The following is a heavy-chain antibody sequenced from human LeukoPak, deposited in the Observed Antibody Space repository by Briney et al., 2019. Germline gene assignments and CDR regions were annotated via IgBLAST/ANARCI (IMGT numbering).Heavy chain of an antibody. D-gene: IGHD6-13*01. CDR1: GFTFSTNA. J-gene: IGHJ1*01. CDR2: ISGSGGST. CDR3: AKDPTDTSSWYIVEYFQH. Sequence: PGGSLRLSCAASGFTFSTNAMSWVRQAPEKGPQWVSGISGSGGSTYYTDSVKGRFTISRDNSKNTLYLQMNSLRAEDTAVYYCAKDPTDTSSWYIVEYFQHWGQGTLVTVSS. V-gene: IGHV3-23*01.